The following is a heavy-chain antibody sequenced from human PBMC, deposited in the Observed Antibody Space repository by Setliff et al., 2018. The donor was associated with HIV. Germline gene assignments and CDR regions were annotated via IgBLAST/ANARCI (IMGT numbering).Heavy chain of an antibody. V-gene: IGHV4-34*01. CDR1: GGSFSGYY. CDR3: ARGPVVGFDS. J-gene: IGHJ4*02. D-gene: IGHD2-15*01. CDR2: IHHSGST. Sequence: SETLSLTCAVYGGSFSGYYWSWVRQPPGKRLEWIGEIHHSGSTNNNPSLKSRVTISLAASKNQFSLKLGSVTVADTAVYFCARGPVVGFDSWGQGTLVTVSS.